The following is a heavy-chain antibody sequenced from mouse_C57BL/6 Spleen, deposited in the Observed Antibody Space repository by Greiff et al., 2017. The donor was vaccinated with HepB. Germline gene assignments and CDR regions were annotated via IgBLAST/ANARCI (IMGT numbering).Heavy chain of an antibody. V-gene: IGHV1-18*01. CDR2: INPNNGGT. D-gene: IGHD2-1*01. CDR1: GYTFTDYN. J-gene: IGHJ2*01. Sequence: EVKLQESGPELVKPGASVKIPCKASGYTFTDYNMDWVKQSHGKSLEWIGDINPNNGGTIYNQKFKGKATLTVDKSSSTAYMELRSLTSEDTAVYYCARRSGNYAYYFDYWGQGTTLTVSS. CDR3: ARRSGNYAYYFDY.